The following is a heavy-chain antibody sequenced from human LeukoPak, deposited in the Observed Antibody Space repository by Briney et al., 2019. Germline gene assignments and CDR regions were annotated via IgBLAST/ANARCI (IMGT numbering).Heavy chain of an antibody. CDR1: GYTFTSYG. V-gene: IGHV1-18*01. Sequence: GASVKVSCXASGYTFTSYGISWVRQAPGQGLEWMGWISAYNGNTNYAQKLQGRVTMTTDTSTSTAYMELRSLRSDDPAVYYRARDQGLLWFGELLQSFDYWGQGTLVTVSS. J-gene: IGHJ4*02. CDR3: ARDQGLLWFGELLQSFDY. CDR2: ISAYNGNT. D-gene: IGHD3-10*01.